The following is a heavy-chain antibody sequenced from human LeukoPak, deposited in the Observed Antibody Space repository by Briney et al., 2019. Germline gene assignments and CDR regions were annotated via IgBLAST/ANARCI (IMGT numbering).Heavy chain of an antibody. CDR1: GGSISSTSYY. CDR2: IYYSGAT. J-gene: IGHJ4*02. CDR3: ARQGLQQLLPGSNF. Sequence: PSETLSLTCTVSGGSISSTSYYWGWIRQAPGKGLEWLASIYYSGATYYNPSLKSRLTVSGDTSNNRLSLELTSVTAADTAVYYCARQGLQQLLPGSNFWGQGTLVTVSS. D-gene: IGHD6-13*01. V-gene: IGHV4-39*01.